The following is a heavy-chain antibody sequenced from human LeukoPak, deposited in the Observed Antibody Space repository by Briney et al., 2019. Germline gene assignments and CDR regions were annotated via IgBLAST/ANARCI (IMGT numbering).Heavy chain of an antibody. CDR1: GGSISSGDYY. CDR3: AREVPSPPWAITMIVTSGG. Sequence: SETLSLTCTVSGGSISSGDYYWSWIRQPPGKGLEWIGYIYYSGSTYYNPSLKSRVTISVDTSKNQFSLKLSSVTAADTAVYYCAREVPSPPWAITMIVTSGGWGQGTLVTVSS. CDR2: IYYSGST. V-gene: IGHV4-30-4*01. J-gene: IGHJ4*02. D-gene: IGHD3-22*01.